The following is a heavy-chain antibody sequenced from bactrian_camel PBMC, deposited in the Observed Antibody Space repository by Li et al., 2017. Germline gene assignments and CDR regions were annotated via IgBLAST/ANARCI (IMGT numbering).Heavy chain of an antibody. V-gene: IGHV3S53*01. CDR1: GYTYSPYT. D-gene: IGHD1*01. Sequence: HVQLVESGGGSVQTGGSLRLSCAVSGYTYSPYTMAWFRQAPGKEREKVAFIDSVGTPLYVDSVKGRFTISRDTKSNVVWLQMNQLRTEDTAIYTCATGAPGNSHYALDLRSYTYFGQGTQVTVS. CDR2: IDSVGTP. CDR3: ATGAPGNSHYALDLRSYTY. J-gene: IGHJ4*01.